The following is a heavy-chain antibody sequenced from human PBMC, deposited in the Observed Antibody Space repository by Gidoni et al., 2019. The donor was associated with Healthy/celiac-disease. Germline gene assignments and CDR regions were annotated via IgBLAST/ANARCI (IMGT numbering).Heavy chain of an antibody. CDR1: GYTFTSYA. D-gene: IGHD6-19*01. V-gene: IGHV1-3*01. CDR3: ARDESSGWYGNWFDP. CDR2: INAGNGNT. Sequence: QVQLVQSGAEVKKPGASVTVSCKASGYTFTSYALHWVRQAPGQRLEWMGWINAGNGNTKNSQKLQGRVTITRDTSASTAYMELSSLRSEDTAVYYCARDESSGWYGNWFDPWGQGTLVTVSS. J-gene: IGHJ5*02.